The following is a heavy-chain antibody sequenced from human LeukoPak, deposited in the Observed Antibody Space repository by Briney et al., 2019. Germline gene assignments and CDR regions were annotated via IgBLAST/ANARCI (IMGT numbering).Heavy chain of an antibody. CDR2: TYYRSKWYN. V-gene: IGHV6-1*01. CDR3: ARDLANTSWYTFDY. J-gene: IGHJ4*02. CDR1: GDSVSSINGA. D-gene: IGHD2-2*02. Sequence: SQTLSLTCDISGDSVSSINGAWNWIRQSPSRGLEWLGRTYYRSKWYNEYAESMKGRMTITPDTSNNRFSLQLNSVTPDDTAVYYCARDLANTSWYTFDYWGQGTLVTVSS.